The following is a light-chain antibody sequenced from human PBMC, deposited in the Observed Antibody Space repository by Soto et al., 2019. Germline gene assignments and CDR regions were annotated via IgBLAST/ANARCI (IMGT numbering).Light chain of an antibody. CDR3: QQSYSTPLT. J-gene: IGKJ4*01. V-gene: IGKV1-33*01. Sequence: DIQMTQSPSSLSGSVVDRVTITFQASQDISNYLNWYQQKPGKAPKLLIYDASNLETGVPSRFSGSGSGTDFTFTISSLQPEDFATYYCQQSYSTPLTFGGGTKVDIK. CDR2: DAS. CDR1: QDISNY.